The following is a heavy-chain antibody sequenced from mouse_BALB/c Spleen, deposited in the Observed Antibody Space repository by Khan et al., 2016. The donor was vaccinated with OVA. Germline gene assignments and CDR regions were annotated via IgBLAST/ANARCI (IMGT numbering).Heavy chain of an antibody. Sequence: QVQLKQSGAELVKPGASVKLSCKASGYTFTSYYMYWVKQRPGQGLEWIGEINPSNGGTNFNEKFKSKATLTVDKSSSTAYMQLSSLTSEDSAVYYCTRSGYGTFTYWGQGTRVTVSA. CDR1: GYTFTSYY. J-gene: IGHJ3*01. D-gene: IGHD2-1*01. CDR2: INPSNGGT. CDR3: TRSGYGTFTY. V-gene: IGHV1S81*02.